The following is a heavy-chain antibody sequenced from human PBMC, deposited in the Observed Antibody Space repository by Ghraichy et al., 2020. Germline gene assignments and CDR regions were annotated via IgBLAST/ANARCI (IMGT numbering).Heavy chain of an antibody. CDR3: ARSPRPDYTSGHDGFDI. CDR2: IYSGGNT. D-gene: IGHD6-19*01. CDR1: GFIVSSNY. V-gene: IGHV3-53*01. Sequence: GGSLRLSCAASGFIVSSNYMSWVRQAPGKGLEWVSIIYSGGNTYYADSVKGRFTVSRDNSKNTLYLQMTSLRAEDTAVYYCARSPRPDYTSGHDGFDIWGQGTMVTVSS. J-gene: IGHJ3*02.